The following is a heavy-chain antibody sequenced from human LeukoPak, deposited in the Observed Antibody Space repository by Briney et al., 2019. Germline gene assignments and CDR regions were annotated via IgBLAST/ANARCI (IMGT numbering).Heavy chain of an antibody. CDR2: ISAYNGNT. V-gene: IGHV1-18*01. Sequence: GASVKVSCKASGYTFTSYGISWVRQAPGQGLEWMGWISAYNGNTNYAQKLQGRVTMTTDTSTSTAYMELRSLRSDDTAVYYCARDRARGFVVVPADAFDIWGQGTMVTVSS. CDR1: GYTFTSYG. CDR3: ARDRARGFVVVPADAFDI. J-gene: IGHJ3*02. D-gene: IGHD2-2*01.